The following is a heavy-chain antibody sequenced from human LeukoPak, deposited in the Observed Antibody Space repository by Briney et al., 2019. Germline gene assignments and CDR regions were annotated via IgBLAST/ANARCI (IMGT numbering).Heavy chain of an antibody. V-gene: IGHV3-21*01. Sequence: GGSLRLSCAASGFTFSSYAMSWVRQAPGKGLEWVSSISSSSSYIYYADSVKGRFTISRDNAKNSLYLQMNSLRAEDTAVYYCARGLRGFRGSHGDYWGQGTLVTVSS. CDR1: GFTFSSYA. J-gene: IGHJ4*02. CDR3: ARGLRGFRGSHGDY. D-gene: IGHD1-26*01. CDR2: ISSSSSYI.